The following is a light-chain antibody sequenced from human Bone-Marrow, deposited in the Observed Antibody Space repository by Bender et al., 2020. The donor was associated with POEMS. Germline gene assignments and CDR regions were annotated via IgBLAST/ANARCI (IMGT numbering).Light chain of an antibody. CDR2: VVS. V-gene: IGLV2-14*03. J-gene: IGLJ1*01. CDR3: SSYTSTTTLYV. CDR1: SSDVGGYNY. Sequence: QSALTQPASVPGSPGQSITISCTGTSSDVGGYNYVSWYQHHPGKAPKLLIYVVSNRPSGVSNRFSGSKSGNTASLTISGLQAEDEADYFCSSYTSTTTLYVFGTGTRVTVL.